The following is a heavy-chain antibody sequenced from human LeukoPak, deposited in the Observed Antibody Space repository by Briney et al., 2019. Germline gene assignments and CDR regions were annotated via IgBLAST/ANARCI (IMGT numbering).Heavy chain of an antibody. CDR1: GGSFSGYY. CDR3: AREDLTIFGVVIDY. V-gene: IGHV4-34*01. Sequence: PSETLSLTCAVYGGSFSGYYWSWIRQPPGKGLEWIGEINHSGSTNYNPSLKSRVTISVDTSKNQFPLKLSSVTAADTAVYYCAREDLTIFGVVIDYWGQGTLVTVSS. J-gene: IGHJ4*02. D-gene: IGHD3-3*01. CDR2: INHSGST.